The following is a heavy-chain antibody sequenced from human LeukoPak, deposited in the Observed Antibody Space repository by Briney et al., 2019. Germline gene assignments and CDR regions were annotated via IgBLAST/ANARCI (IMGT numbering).Heavy chain of an antibody. CDR2: IKQDGSEK. CDR3: ARADFDWLFHDFDY. J-gene: IGHJ4*02. D-gene: IGHD3-9*01. CDR1: GFTFSSYW. Sequence: GGSLRLSCAASGFTFSSYWMSWVRQAPGKGLEWVATIKQDGSEKYYVDSVKGRFTISRDSAKNSLYLQMNSLRAEDTAVYYCARADFDWLFHDFDYWGQGTLVTVSS. V-gene: IGHV3-7*04.